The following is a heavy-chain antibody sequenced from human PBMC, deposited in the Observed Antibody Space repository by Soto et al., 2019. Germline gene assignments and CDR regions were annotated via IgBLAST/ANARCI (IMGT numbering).Heavy chain of an antibody. Sequence: GGSLRLSCAAPGFTFSSYSMNWVRQAPGKGLEWVSSISSSSSYIYYADSVKGRFTISRDNAKNSLYLQMNSLRAEDTAVYYCARAIVTTGYYYYYYGMDVWGQGTTVTVSS. D-gene: IGHD4-4*01. CDR2: ISSSSSYI. CDR1: GFTFSSYS. V-gene: IGHV3-21*01. CDR3: ARAIVTTGYYYYYYGMDV. J-gene: IGHJ6*02.